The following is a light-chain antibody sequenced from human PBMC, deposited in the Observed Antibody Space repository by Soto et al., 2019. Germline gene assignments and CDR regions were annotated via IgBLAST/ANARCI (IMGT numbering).Light chain of an antibody. CDR2: DAS. V-gene: IGKV3-15*01. CDR1: QSVTTN. J-gene: IGKJ4*01. CDR3: QQYDRWPVT. Sequence: EVVMTQSPATLSVSPGERVTFSCRASQSVTTNLAWYQHKPGQSPRLLISDASTGASGSPPRVSGSGSGTEFTLTIDRLQSADFAVYYCQQYDRWPVTFGGGTKVEIK.